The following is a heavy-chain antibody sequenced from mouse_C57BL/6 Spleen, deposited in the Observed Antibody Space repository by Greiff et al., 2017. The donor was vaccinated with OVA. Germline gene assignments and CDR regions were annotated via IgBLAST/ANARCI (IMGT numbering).Heavy chain of an antibody. CDR3: ASPYYDGSSYGYAMDY. CDR2: ISSGGSYT. D-gene: IGHD1-1*01. V-gene: IGHV5-6*01. Sequence: EVQLKESGGDLVKPGGSLKLSCAASGFTFSSYGMSWVRQTPDKRLEWVATISSGGSYTYYPDSVKGRFTISRDNAKNTLYLQMSSLKSEDTAMYDCASPYYDGSSYGYAMDYWGKGTSVTVSS. J-gene: IGHJ4*01. CDR1: GFTFSSYG.